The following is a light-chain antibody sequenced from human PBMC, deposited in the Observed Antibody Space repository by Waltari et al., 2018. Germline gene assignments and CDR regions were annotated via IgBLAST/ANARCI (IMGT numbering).Light chain of an antibody. V-gene: IGLV2-23*02. CDR3: CSYAGSSTWV. CDR1: SRAVGSYNL. Sequence: SALTQPASVSGSPGQSITISCPGTSRAVGSYNLVSWYQQHPGKAPKLMIYEVSKRPSGVSNRFSGSKSGNTASLTISGLQAEDEADYYCCSYAGSSTWVFGGGTKLTVL. CDR2: EVS. J-gene: IGLJ3*02.